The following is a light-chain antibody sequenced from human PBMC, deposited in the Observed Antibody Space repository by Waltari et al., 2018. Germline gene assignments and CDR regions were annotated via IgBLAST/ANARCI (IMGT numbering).Light chain of an antibody. CDR3: CSYGGSFSSGYV. CDR1: SSDLGDYHY. J-gene: IGLJ1*01. CDR2: DVS. Sequence: QSALTQPRSVSGSPGQSVTISCPGSSSDLGDYHYVSWYQQHPGKAPKFMIYDVSKRPSGVPDRFSGSKSGNTASLTISGLQTEDEADYYCCSYGGSFSSGYVFGSGTKVTVL. V-gene: IGLV2-11*01.